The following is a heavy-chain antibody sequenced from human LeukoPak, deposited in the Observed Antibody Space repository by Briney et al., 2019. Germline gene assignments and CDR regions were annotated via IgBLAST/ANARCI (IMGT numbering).Heavy chain of an antibody. D-gene: IGHD3-10*01. CDR1: GFTFNGYA. Sequence: PGGSLTLSCAASGFTFNGYAMSWVRQAPGKGREGVSSISGSGANTYYANSLKRRVTVYRDNSKNTLYLQVNNLRAEDTAVYYCAKHLGSHNFDYWGQGTLVTVSS. CDR2: ISGSGANT. J-gene: IGHJ4*02. V-gene: IGHV3-23*01. CDR3: AKHLGSHNFDY.